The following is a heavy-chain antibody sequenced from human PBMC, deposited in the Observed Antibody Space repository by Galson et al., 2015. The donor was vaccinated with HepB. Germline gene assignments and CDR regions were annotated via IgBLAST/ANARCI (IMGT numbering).Heavy chain of an antibody. CDR1: GFTFSSYG. J-gene: IGHJ6*02. CDR2: IWYDGSNK. CDR3: ARVGGSRVVPAARRSYYYGMDV. Sequence: SLRLSCAASGFTFSSYGMHWVRQAPGKGLEWVAVIWYDGSNKYYADSVKGRFTISRDNSKNTLYLQMNSLRAEDTAVYYCARVGGSRVVPAARRSYYYGMDVWGQGTTVTVSS. D-gene: IGHD2-2*01. V-gene: IGHV3-33*01.